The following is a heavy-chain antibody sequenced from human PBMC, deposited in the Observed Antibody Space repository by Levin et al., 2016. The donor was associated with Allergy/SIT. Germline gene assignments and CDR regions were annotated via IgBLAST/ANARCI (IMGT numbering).Heavy chain of an antibody. Sequence: GESLKISCAASGFSFTYYAMNWVRQAPGKGLQWLAASGDATFYADSVKGRFTISRDNSKNTLYLQMYSLRAEDTAVYYCVKAGPYYFDYWGPGTLVTVSS. V-gene: IGHV3-23*01. J-gene: IGHJ4*02. CDR1: GFSFTYYA. CDR2: SGDAT. CDR3: VKAGPYYFDY.